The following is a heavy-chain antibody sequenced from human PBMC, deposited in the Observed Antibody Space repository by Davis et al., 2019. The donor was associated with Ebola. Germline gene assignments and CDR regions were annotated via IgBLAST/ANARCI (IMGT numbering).Heavy chain of an antibody. CDR1: GFTFSSYA. Sequence: GESLKISCAASGFTFSSYAMHWVRQVPGKGLEWVAVISYDGSNKYYADSVKGRFTISRDNSKNTLYLQMNSLRAEDTAVYYCASLGPVVVITMKHDAFDIWGQGTMVTVSS. CDR3: ASLGPVVVITMKHDAFDI. V-gene: IGHV3-30-3*01. J-gene: IGHJ3*02. D-gene: IGHD3-22*01. CDR2: ISYDGSNK.